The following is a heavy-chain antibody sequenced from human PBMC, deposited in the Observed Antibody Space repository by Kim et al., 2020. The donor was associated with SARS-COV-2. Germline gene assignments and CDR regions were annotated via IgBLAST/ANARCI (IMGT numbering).Heavy chain of an antibody. Sequence: GGSLRLSCVGSGFSFTYAGMSWVRQAPGKGLEWLGLIRCERGSGYTDYAAPVKGRFIISKYKSENNLFLKLNSVENEAAADYYCATDQGGYDLPDYFGQG. D-gene: IGHD5-12*01. CDR3: ATDQGGYDLPDY. CDR1: GFSFTYAG. J-gene: IGHJ4*02. V-gene: IGHV3-15*01. CDR2: IRCERGSGYT.